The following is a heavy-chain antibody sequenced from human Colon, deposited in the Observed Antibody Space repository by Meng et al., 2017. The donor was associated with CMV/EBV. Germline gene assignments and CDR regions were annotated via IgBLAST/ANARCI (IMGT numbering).Heavy chain of an antibody. CDR3: ATGAGSFLV. V-gene: IGHV3-53*01. J-gene: IGHJ4*02. D-gene: IGHD3-10*01. CDR2: IHSGGDT. CDR1: GFIISGND. Sequence: LRLSGAASGFIISGNDMDWVRQAPGKGLEWISVIHSGGDTDYADFVKGRFTIARGSSQNTMSLQMNSLRVEDTGMYYCATGAGSFLVWGQGTLITVSS.